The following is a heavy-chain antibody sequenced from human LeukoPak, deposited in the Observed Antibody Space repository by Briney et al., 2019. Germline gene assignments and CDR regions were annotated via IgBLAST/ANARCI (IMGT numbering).Heavy chain of an antibody. CDR1: GFTFSSYA. V-gene: IGHV3-30*04. D-gene: IGHD6-13*01. J-gene: IGHJ3*02. CDR3: HISSRTPIVDAFDI. Sequence: GGSLRLPCAASGFTFSSYAMHWVRQAPGKGLEWVAVISYDGSNKYYADSVKGRFTISRDNSKNTLYLQMNSLRAEDTAVYYCHISSRTPIVDAFDIWGQGTMVTVSS. CDR2: ISYDGSNK.